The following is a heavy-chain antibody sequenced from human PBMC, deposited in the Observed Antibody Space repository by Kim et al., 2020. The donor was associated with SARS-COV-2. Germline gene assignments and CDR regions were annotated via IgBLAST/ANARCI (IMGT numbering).Heavy chain of an antibody. V-gene: IGHV3-23*01. D-gene: IGHD1-26*01. CDR1: GLTLSSYA. CDR3: AKESGGTFLPNWFDP. J-gene: IGHJ5*02. Sequence: GGSLRLSCVASGLTLSSYAMSWVRQAPGKGLEWVSAIRGSGVSTYYADSVKGRFTISRDNSKNTLYLQMSSLRVEDTAIDYCAKESGGTFLPNWFDPWGQGTLVTVSS. CDR2: IRGSGVST.